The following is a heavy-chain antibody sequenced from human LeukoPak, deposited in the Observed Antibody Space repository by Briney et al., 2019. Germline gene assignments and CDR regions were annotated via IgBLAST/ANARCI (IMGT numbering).Heavy chain of an antibody. V-gene: IGHV4-4*07. CDR3: ARDSTGTAFDP. CDR1: GASISSYD. D-gene: IGHD1-14*01. CDR2: LQPSGAT. Sequence: SETLSLTCIGSGASISSYDWSWIRHPAGKELEWIGRLQPSGATNYNPSLESRVTMSVDTSKNQFSLSLTSVTAADTAVYYCARDSTGTAFDPWGQGTLVTVSS. J-gene: IGHJ5*02.